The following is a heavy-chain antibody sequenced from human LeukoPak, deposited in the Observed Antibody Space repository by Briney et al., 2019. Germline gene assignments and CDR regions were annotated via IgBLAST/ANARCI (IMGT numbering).Heavy chain of an antibody. CDR3: ARHQWHYYYYMGV. D-gene: IGHD6-19*01. Sequence: SETLSLTCTVSGGSISISSYYWGWIRQPPGKGLEGIVSIYDSGDTYYNPSLKSRRVTISVDTSKNQFSLRLSSVTAADTAVYYCARHQWHYYYYMGVWGKGSTVTVSS. J-gene: IGHJ6*03. V-gene: IGHV4-39*01. CDR2: IYDSGDT. CDR1: GGSISISSYY.